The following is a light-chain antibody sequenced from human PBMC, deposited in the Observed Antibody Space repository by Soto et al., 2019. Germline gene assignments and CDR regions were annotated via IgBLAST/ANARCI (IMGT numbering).Light chain of an antibody. CDR3: MQGLEGPT. CDR2: LGS. J-gene: IGKJ1*01. V-gene: IGKV2-28*01. Sequence: DIVMTQSPLSLPVTPGEPASISCRSSQSLFHSVGHNYLDWYVQKPGQSPHLLIYLGSNRASGVPDRISGSGSGRDFTLNISRVEADDVGVYYCMQGLEGPTFGQGTKVEIK. CDR1: QSLFHSVGHNY.